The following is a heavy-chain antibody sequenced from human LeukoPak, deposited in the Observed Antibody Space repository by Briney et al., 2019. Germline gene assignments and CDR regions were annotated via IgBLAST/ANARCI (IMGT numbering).Heavy chain of an antibody. CDR3: ATAVRYCSGGSCYGTFDF. CDR1: GGTFSSYA. D-gene: IGHD2-15*01. CDR2: IIPTFGTA. J-gene: IGHJ4*02. Sequence: SVNVSCKASGGTFSSYAISWVRQAPGRGLEWMGGIIPTFGTANYAQKFQGRVTITADESTSTAYMELSSLRSEDTAVYYCATAVRYCSGGSCYGTFDFWGQGTLVTVSS. V-gene: IGHV1-69*13.